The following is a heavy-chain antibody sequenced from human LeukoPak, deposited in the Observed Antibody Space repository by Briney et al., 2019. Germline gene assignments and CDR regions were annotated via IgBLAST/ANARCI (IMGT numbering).Heavy chain of an antibody. CDR3: ARDGSHDILTGYHY. CDR2: IKQDGSEK. CDR1: GFTFSSYW. J-gene: IGHJ4*01. D-gene: IGHD3-9*01. Sequence: GGSLRLSCAASGFTFSSYWMSWVRQAPGKGLEWVANIKQDGSEKYYVDSVKGRFTISRDNAKNSLYLQMNSLRAEDTAVYYCARDGSHDILTGYHYWGHGTLVTVSS. V-gene: IGHV3-7*03.